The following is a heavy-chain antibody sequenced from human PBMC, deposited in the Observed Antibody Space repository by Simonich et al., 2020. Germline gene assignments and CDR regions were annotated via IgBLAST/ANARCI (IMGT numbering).Heavy chain of an antibody. CDR2: INSDGSST. D-gene: IGHD7-27*01. J-gene: IGHJ2*01. CDR1: GFTFSSYW. CDR3: AREAGDLWYFDL. Sequence: EVQLVESGGGLVQPGGSLRLSCAASGFTFSSYWMHWVRQAPGKGLVCVAGINSDGSSTSDADSGKGRFTISRDNAKNTLYLQMNSLRAEDTAVYYCAREAGDLWYFDLWGRGTLVTVSS. V-gene: IGHV3-74*01.